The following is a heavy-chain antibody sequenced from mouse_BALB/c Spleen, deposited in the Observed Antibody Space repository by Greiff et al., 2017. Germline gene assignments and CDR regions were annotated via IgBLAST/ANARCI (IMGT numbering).Heavy chain of an antibody. CDR1: GYTFSSYW. V-gene: IGHV1-9*01. CDR3: ARGGYGAIYYYGSSYPWFAY. J-gene: IGHJ3*01. Sequence: QVQLKESGAELMKPGASVKISCKATGYTFSSYWIEWVKQRPGHGLEWIGEILPGSGSTNYNEKFKGKATFTADTSSNTAYMQLSSLTSEDSAVYYCARGGYGAIYYYGSSYPWFAYWGQGTLVTVSA. CDR2: ILPGSGST. D-gene: IGHD1-1*01.